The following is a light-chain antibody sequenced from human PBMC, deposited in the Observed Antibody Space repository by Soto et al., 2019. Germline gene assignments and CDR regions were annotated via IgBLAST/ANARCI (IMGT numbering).Light chain of an antibody. CDR3: QLYGISPH. Sequence: IVLTQSPGTLSLSPGERATLSCKTSQSRGSNFLAWYQHKPGQAPRLLIYASPNRATGIPDRFSGSASGTDFTLTINILEHEYFAVYYCQLYGISPHFGQGTRLEIK. CDR1: QSRGSNF. V-gene: IGKV3-20*01. J-gene: IGKJ5*01. CDR2: ASP.